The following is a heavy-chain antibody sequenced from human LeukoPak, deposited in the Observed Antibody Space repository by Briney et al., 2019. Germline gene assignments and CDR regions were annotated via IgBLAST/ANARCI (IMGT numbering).Heavy chain of an antibody. CDR1: GFTFSSYW. Sequence: GGSLRLSCAASGFTFSSYWMSWVRQAPGKGLEWVANIKQDGSEKYYVDSVKGRFTISRDNAKNSLYLQMNSLRAEDTAVYYCARDGRLWFGELSINDAFDIWGQGTMVTVSS. CDR3: ARDGRLWFGELSINDAFDI. CDR2: IKQDGSEK. V-gene: IGHV3-7*01. J-gene: IGHJ3*02. D-gene: IGHD3-10*01.